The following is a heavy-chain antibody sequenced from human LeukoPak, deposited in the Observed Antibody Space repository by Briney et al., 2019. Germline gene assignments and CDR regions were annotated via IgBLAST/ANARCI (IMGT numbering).Heavy chain of an antibody. CDR3: ASSRNDVLAFDI. J-gene: IGHJ3*02. D-gene: IGHD1-1*01. Sequence: GGSLRLSCAASGFTFSSYWMTWVRQAPGKGLEWVANIKKDGSEKNYADSVKGRFTISRDNAKNSLYLQMNSLRAEDTALYYCASSRNDVLAFDIWGQGTMVTVSS. V-gene: IGHV3-7*03. CDR2: IKKDGSEK. CDR1: GFTFSSYW.